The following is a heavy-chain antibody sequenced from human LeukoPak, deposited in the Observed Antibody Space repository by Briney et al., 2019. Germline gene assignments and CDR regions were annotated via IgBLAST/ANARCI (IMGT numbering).Heavy chain of an antibody. CDR1: GGSFSGYY. CDR2: INHSGST. J-gene: IGHJ4*02. Sequence: PSQTLSLTCAVYGGSFSGYYWSWIRQPPGKGREWIGEINHSGSTQHNQPLKSRVTMSVGTSKNQFSLELSSVTAADTAVYYCARGLSPRINMVRGVRPPFRGVFDYWGQGTLVTVSS. CDR3: ARGLSPRINMVRGVRPPFRGVFDY. V-gene: IGHV4-34*01. D-gene: IGHD3-10*01.